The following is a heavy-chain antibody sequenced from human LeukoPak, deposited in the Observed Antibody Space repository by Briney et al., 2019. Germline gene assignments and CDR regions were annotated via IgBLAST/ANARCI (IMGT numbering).Heavy chain of an antibody. J-gene: IGHJ4*02. D-gene: IGHD6-13*01. Sequence: PGGSLRLSCAASGFTFSSYAMSWVRQPPGKGLEWIGEINHSGSTNYNPSLKSRVTISVDTSKNQFSLKLSSVTAADTAVYYCASTSGYSIIGYWGQGTLVTVSS. CDR2: INHSGST. V-gene: IGHV4-34*01. CDR3: ASTSGYSIIGY. CDR1: GFTFSSYA.